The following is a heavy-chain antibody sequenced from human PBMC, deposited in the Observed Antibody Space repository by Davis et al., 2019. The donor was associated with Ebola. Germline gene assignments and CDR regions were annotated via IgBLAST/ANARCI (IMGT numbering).Heavy chain of an antibody. D-gene: IGHD1-26*01. CDR2: INHSGST. Sequence: GSLRLSCTVSGGSISSYYWSWIRQPPGKGLEWIGEINHSGSTNYNPSLKSRVTISVDTSKNQFSLKLSSVTAADTAVYYCARGRGVGATYFDYWGQGTLVTVSS. J-gene: IGHJ4*02. V-gene: IGHV4-34*01. CDR3: ARGRGVGATYFDY. CDR1: GGSISSYY.